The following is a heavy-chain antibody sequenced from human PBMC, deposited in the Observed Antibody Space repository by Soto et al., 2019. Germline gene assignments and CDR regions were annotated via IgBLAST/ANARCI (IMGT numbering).Heavy chain of an antibody. V-gene: IGHV1-58*01. Sequence: QMQLVQSGPEVKKPGTSVKVSCKASGFTFTSSAVQWVRQARGQRLEWIGWIVVGSGNTNYAQKFQERATITRDMSTSTAYMELSSLRSEDTAVYYCAADSSGYYYAFDIWGQGTMVTVSS. D-gene: IGHD3-22*01. J-gene: IGHJ3*02. CDR3: AADSSGYYYAFDI. CDR2: IVVGSGNT. CDR1: GFTFTSSA.